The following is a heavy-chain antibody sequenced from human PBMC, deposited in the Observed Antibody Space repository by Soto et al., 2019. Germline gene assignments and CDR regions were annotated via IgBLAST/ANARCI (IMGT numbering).Heavy chain of an antibody. J-gene: IGHJ6*02. CDR2: ISGSGGST. V-gene: IGHV3-23*01. Sequence: EVQLLESGGGLVQPGGSLRLSCAASGFTFSSYAMSWVRQAPGKGLEWVSAISGSGGSTYYADSVKGRFTISRDNSKNTMYLQMNSLRAEDTAVYYCAKDGVDVEWLPRGYYYGMDVWGQGTTVTVSS. D-gene: IGHD6-19*01. CDR1: GFTFSSYA. CDR3: AKDGVDVEWLPRGYYYGMDV.